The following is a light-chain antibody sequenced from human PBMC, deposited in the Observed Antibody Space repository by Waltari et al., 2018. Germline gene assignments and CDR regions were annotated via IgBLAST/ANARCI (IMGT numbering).Light chain of an antibody. Sequence: QSALTQPPSASGSPGQSVTISCTGTTSDVGAYNYVSWYQQHPGKAPKLIISEVTKRPSGVPDRFSGSKSGNTASLTVSGLQAEDEADYYCSSYAHSNTVVFGGGTRLTVL. V-gene: IGLV2-8*01. CDR1: TSDVGAYNY. J-gene: IGLJ2*01. CDR3: SSYAHSNTVV. CDR2: EVT.